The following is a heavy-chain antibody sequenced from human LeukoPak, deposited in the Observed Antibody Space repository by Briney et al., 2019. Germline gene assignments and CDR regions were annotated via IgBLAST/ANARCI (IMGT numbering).Heavy chain of an antibody. CDR3: ARARSPYSSSWYSHYYYYIDV. J-gene: IGHJ6*03. D-gene: IGHD6-13*01. CDR2: IIQDGSEK. V-gene: IGHV3-7*01. CDR1: GFTFSSYG. Sequence: GGSLRLSCAASGFTFSSYGMSWVRQAPGKGLEWVANIIQDGSEKHYVDSVKGRFTISRDNAKNSLYLQMNSLRAEDTAVYYCARARSPYSSSWYSHYYYYIDVWGKGTTVTISS.